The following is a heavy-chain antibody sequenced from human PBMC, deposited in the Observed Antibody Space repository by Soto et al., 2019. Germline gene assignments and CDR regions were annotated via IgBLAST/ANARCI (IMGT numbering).Heavy chain of an antibody. Sequence: QVQLVESGGGVVQPGRSLRLSCAASGFTFSRYAMHWARQAPGKGLEWVTVISYDGSEKYYVDSVKGRFTSSRDNSRNEVYLQRNSLRGEDTAVYYCARGYYDGGLDPWGQGTLVTVSA. V-gene: IGHV3-30-3*01. CDR3: ARGYYDGGLDP. CDR1: GFTFSRYA. CDR2: ISYDGSEK. D-gene: IGHD5-12*01. J-gene: IGHJ5*02.